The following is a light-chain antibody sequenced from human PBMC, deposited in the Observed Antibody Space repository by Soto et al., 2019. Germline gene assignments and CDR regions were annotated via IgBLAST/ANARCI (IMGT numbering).Light chain of an antibody. J-gene: IGKJ5*01. CDR3: QQYNNWPS. CDR2: DIS. CDR1: QTVSRN. V-gene: IGKV3-15*01. Sequence: EVVMTQSPATLSVSPGERATLSCRASQTVSRNLAWYQQRPGQAPRLLIYDISNRATGVPARFSGSGSETEFTLTIRSRQSEDFAVYFFQQYNNWPSFGQGTRLEIK.